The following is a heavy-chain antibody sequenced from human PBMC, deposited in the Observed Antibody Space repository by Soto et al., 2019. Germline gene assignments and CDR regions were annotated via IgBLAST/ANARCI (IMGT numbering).Heavy chain of an antibody. CDR3: ARIRSSGWYVSYFDY. CDR2: IDWDDDK. V-gene: IGHV2-70*01. Sequence: XGPTLVNPTQTLTLTCTFSGFSLSTSGMCVSWIRQPPGKALEWLALIDWDDDKYYSTSLKTRLTISKDTSKNQVVLTMTNMDPVDTATYYCARIRSSGWYVSYFDYWGQGTLVTVSS. J-gene: IGHJ4*02. CDR1: GFSLSTSGMC. D-gene: IGHD6-19*01.